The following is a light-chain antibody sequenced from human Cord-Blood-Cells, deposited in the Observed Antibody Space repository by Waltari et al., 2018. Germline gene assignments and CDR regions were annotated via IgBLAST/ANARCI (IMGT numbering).Light chain of an antibody. V-gene: IGLV7-46*01. CDR2: DTS. CDR1: TGAVTRGLY. J-gene: IGLJ3*02. Sequence: AVVTQEPSLTVSPGGTVTLTRGSSTGAVTRGLYPYWFQQKPGQAPRTLIYDTSNKHSWTPARFSGSLLGGKAALTLSGAQPEDEAEYYCLLSYSGARGVFGGGTKLTVL. CDR3: LLSYSGARGV.